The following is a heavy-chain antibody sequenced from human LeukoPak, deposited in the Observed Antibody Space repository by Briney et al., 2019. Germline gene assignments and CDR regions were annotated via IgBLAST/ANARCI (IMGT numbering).Heavy chain of an antibody. J-gene: IGHJ4*02. CDR3: DKDSHIWVPLMLYYFDY. CDR2: IGGSDGST. D-gene: IGHD3-16*01. CDR1: GFNFKIYA. Sequence: GGSLRFSCAASGFNFKIYAMSWFRQAPGKGLEWVSTIGGSDGSTFYADSVKGRFTISRYNSKNTVYLQLNSLRVEDTAVYYCDKDSHIWVPLMLYYFDYWGQGMLVTVSS. V-gene: IGHV3-23*01.